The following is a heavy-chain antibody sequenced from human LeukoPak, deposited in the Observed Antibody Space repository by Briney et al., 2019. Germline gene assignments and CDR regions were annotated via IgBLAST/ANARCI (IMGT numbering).Heavy chain of an antibody. J-gene: IGHJ6*02. CDR2: MNPNSGNT. V-gene: IGHV1-8*01. D-gene: IGHD3-3*01. CDR3: ARDQGITIFGGINYYYYGMDV. Sequence: GASVKVSCKASGYTFTSYDINWVRQATGQGLEWMGWMNPNSGNTGYAQKFQGRVTMTRNTSISTAYMELSSLRSEDTAVYYCARDQGITIFGGINYYYYGMDVWGQGTTVTVSS. CDR1: GYTFTSYD.